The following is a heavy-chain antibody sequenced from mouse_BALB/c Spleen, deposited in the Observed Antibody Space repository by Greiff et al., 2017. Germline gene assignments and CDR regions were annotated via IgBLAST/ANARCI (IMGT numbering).Heavy chain of an antibody. CDR3: ARYGSSYRYFDV. Sequence: EVQLQQSGPGLVKPSQSLSLTCTVTGYSITSDYAWNWIRQFPGNKLEWMVYISYSGSTSYNPSLKSRIPITRDTSKNQFFLQLNSVTTEDTATYYCARYGSSYRYFDVWGAGTTVTVSA. J-gene: IGHJ1*01. V-gene: IGHV3-2*02. D-gene: IGHD1-1*01. CDR1: GYSITSDYA. CDR2: ISYSGST.